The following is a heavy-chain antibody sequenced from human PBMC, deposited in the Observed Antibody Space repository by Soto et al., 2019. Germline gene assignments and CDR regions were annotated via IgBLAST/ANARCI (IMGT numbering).Heavy chain of an antibody. V-gene: IGHV4-59*01. CDR3: ARVDWNYDMYYYGMDV. D-gene: IGHD1-7*01. Sequence: PSETLSLTCTVSGDSINNYFWSWIRQPPGKGLEWIGYIFYSGSTNYNPSLKSRVTISVDTSKNQFSLQLSSVTAADTAVYYCARVDWNYDMYYYGMDVWGQGTTVTVSS. J-gene: IGHJ6*02. CDR2: IFYSGST. CDR1: GDSINNYF.